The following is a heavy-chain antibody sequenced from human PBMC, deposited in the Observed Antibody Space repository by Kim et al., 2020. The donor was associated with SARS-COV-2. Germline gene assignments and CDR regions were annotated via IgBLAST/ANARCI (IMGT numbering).Heavy chain of an antibody. D-gene: IGHD3-9*01. CDR1: GFTFSSYA. V-gene: IGHV3-23*01. CDR3: AKAVGPILLNRVSGYFDL. J-gene: IGHJ2*01. CDR2: ISGSGGST. Sequence: GGSLRLSCAASGFTFSSYAMSWVRQAPGKGLEWVSAISGSGGSTYYADSVKGRFTISRDNSKNTLYLQMNSLRAEDTAVYYCAKAVGPILLNRVSGYFDLWGRGTLVTVSS.